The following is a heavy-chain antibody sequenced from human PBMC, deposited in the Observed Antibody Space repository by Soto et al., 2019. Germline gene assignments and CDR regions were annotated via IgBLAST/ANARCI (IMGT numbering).Heavy chain of an antibody. CDR2: IYASGST. CDR1: GASISTYY. J-gene: IGHJ6*02. D-gene: IGHD3-3*01. CDR3: ARDFGVPRMDV. V-gene: IGHV4-4*07. Sequence: SETLSLTCTVSGASISTYYWNWIRQPAGKGLEWIGRIYASGSTNYNPSFKSRVTVSVDTSKNQFSLRLTSVTAADTAVYYCARDFGVPRMDVWGQGTTVTVSS.